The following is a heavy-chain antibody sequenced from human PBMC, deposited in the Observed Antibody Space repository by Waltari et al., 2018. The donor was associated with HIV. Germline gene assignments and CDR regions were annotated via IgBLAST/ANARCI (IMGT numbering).Heavy chain of an antibody. J-gene: IGHJ4*02. CDR1: GFTFDDYA. CDR2: ISWNSGSI. D-gene: IGHD6-13*01. V-gene: IGHV3-9*01. Sequence: EVQLVESGGGLVQPGRSLRLSCAASGFTFDDYALHWVRPAPGTVMEWVSGISWNSGSIGDADSVKGRFTISRDNAKNSLYLQMNSLRAEDTALYYCAKDIAPIAAAAADYWGQGTLVTVSS. CDR3: AKDIAPIAAAAADY.